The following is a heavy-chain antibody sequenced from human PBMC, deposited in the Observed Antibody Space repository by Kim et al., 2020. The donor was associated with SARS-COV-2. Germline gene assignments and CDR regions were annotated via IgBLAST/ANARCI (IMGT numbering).Heavy chain of an antibody. Sequence: SVKVSCKASGFTFTSSAVQWVRQARGQRLEWIGWIVVGSGNTNYAQKFQERVTITRDMSTSTAYMELSSLRSEDTAVYYCAADLENSSWYFDYWGQGTLVTVSS. V-gene: IGHV1-58*01. CDR1: GFTFTSSA. CDR2: IVVGSGNT. J-gene: IGHJ4*02. CDR3: AADLENSSWYFDY. D-gene: IGHD6-13*01.